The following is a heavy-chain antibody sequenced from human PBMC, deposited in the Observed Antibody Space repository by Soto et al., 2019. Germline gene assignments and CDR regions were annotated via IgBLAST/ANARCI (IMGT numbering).Heavy chain of an antibody. Sequence: LSLTCTVSGGSISSYYWSWIRQPPGKGLEWIEYIYYSGSTNYNPSLKSRVTISVDTSKNQFSLKLSSVTAADTAVYYCARDGTGGGNPFDYWGQGTLVTVSS. CDR3: ARDGTGGGNPFDY. CDR2: IYYSGST. J-gene: IGHJ4*02. V-gene: IGHV4-59*01. CDR1: GGSISSYY. D-gene: IGHD2-15*01.